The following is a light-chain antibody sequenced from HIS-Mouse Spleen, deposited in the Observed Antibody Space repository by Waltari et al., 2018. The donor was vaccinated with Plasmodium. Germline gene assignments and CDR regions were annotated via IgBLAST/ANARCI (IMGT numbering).Light chain of an antibody. J-gene: IGLJ2*01. V-gene: IGLV3-1*01. CDR2: QDS. CDR3: QAWDSSTVV. CDR1: KLGDKY. Sequence: SYELTQPPSVSVPPGQTASITCSGDKLGDKYACWYQQKPGQSPVLVIYQDSKRPSGIPERFAGPNSGNTATLTISGTQAMDEADYYCQAWDSSTVVFGGGTKLTVL.